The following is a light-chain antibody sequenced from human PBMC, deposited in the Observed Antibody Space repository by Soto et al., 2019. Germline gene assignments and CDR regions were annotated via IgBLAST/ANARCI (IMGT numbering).Light chain of an antibody. Sequence: DIQLTQSPSFLSASVGDRVTITCRASQGISSYLAWYQQKPGKAPKRLIYATSTLQSGVPSRFSGSGSGTEFTLTISSLQPEDSATYYCQLGFTFGPGTKVDIK. CDR3: QLGFT. CDR2: ATS. J-gene: IGKJ3*01. V-gene: IGKV1-9*01. CDR1: QGISSY.